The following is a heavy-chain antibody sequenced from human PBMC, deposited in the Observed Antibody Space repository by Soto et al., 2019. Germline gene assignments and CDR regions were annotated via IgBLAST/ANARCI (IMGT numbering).Heavy chain of an antibody. Sequence: QVQLVQSGAEVKEPGSSVKDSCQASGGTFSSYALSWVRQAPGQGLEWMGGIIPLFRTPDYAQKFQGRVTITADESTSTAYMELSSLRSEDTAIYYCARDNGRPQLGGNYYYITDVWGQGTTITVSS. CDR2: IIPLFRTP. D-gene: IGHD3-3*02. V-gene: IGHV1-69*12. J-gene: IGHJ6*02. CDR1: GGTFSSYA. CDR3: ARDNGRPQLGGNYYYITDV.